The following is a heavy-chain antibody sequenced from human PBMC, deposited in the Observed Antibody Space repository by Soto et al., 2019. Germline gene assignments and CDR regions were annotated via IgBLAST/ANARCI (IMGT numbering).Heavy chain of an antibody. CDR2: INPSGGST. CDR3: SKGLWTVGHCSGGSCYDGMDV. D-gene: IGHD2-15*01. CDR1: GYTFTSYY. J-gene: IGHJ6*02. V-gene: IGHV1-46*01. Sequence: ASVKVSCKASGYTFTSYYMHWVRQAPGQGLEWMGIINPSGGSTSYAQKFQGRVTMTRDTSINTVYMELSRLTSDDTAVYYCSKGLWTVGHCSGGSCYDGMDVWGQGTTVTVSS.